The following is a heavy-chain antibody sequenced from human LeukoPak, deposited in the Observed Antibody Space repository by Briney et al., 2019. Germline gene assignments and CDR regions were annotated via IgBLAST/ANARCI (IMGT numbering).Heavy chain of an antibody. CDR2: IRYDGTKK. D-gene: IGHD1-26*01. V-gene: IGHV3-30*02. Sequence: GGSLRLSCAASGFSFRSYGMHWVRQAPGKGLEWVAFIRYDGTKKNDADSVKGRFTISRDNSKNTVYLQMNTLRAEDTAVYYCAKEPGGEVLPGYWGQGTLVTVSS. CDR1: GFSFRSYG. CDR3: AKEPGGEVLPGY. J-gene: IGHJ4*02.